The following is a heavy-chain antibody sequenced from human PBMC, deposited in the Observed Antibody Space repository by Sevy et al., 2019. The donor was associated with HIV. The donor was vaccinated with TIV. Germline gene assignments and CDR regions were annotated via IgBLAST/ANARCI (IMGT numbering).Heavy chain of an antibody. CDR2: MNPNSGNT. V-gene: IGHV1-8*01. CDR3: ARVGYDFWSGYSAYYYCGMDV. CDR1: GYTFTSYD. D-gene: IGHD3-3*01. Sequence: ASVKVSCKASGYTFTSYDINWVRQATGQGLEWMGWMNPNSGNTGYAQKFQGRVTMTRNTSISTAYMELSSLRSEDTAVYYCARVGYDFWSGYSAYYYCGMDVWGQGTTVTVSS. J-gene: IGHJ6*02.